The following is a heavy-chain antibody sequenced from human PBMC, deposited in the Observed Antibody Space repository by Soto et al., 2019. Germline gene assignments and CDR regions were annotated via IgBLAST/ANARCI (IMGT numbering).Heavy chain of an antibody. V-gene: IGHV3-23*01. CDR2: ISGSGGST. D-gene: IGHD3-22*01. J-gene: IGHJ3*02. CDR3: AKYSAIAYYYDSSGDAFDI. Sequence: VQLLESGGGLVQPGGSLRLSCAASGFTFSSYAMSWVRQAPGKGLEWVSAISGSGGSTYYADSVKGRFTISRDNSKNTLYLQMNSLRAEDTAVYYCAKYSAIAYYYDSSGDAFDIWGQGTMVTVSS. CDR1: GFTFSSYA.